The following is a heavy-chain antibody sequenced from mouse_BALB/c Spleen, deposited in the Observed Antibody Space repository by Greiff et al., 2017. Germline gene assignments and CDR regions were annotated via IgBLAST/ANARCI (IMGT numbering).Heavy chain of an antibody. CDR3: ARGETYYGSSEGYFDG. D-gene: IGHD1-1*01. CDR1: GYTFTSYY. J-gene: IGHJ1*01. CDR2: IYPGNVNT. V-gene: IGHV1S56*01. Sequence: VPLQQSGPELVKPGASVRISCKASGYTFTSYYIHWVKQRPGQGLEWIGWIYPGNVNTKYNEKFKGKATLTADKSSSTAYMQLSSLTSEDSAVYCCARGETYYGSSEGYFDGWGAGTTVTVSS.